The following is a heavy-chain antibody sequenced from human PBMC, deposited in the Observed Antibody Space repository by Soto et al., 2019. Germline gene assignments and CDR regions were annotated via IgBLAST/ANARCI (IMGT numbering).Heavy chain of an antibody. D-gene: IGHD6-13*01. J-gene: IGHJ5*02. V-gene: IGHV3-11*01. CDR3: ARVGSSWRNWFDP. CDR2: ISGSGSTI. CDR1: GFTFSDYY. Sequence: GGSLRLSCAASGFTFSDYYMSWFRQAPGKGLEWVSYISGSGSTIHDADSVKGRFTISRDNAKNSLYLQMNSLRAEDTAVYYCARVGSSWRNWFDPWGQGTLVTVSS.